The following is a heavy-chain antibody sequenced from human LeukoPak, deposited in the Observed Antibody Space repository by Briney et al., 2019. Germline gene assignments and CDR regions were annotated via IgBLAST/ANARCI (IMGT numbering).Heavy chain of an antibody. CDR2: ISPYNRNT. CDR3: ARSTADTGMVNYYYYYMDV. D-gene: IGHD5-18*01. CDR1: GYTFTTYG. V-gene: IGHV1-18*01. J-gene: IGHJ6*03. Sequence: ASVNVSCKASGYTFTTYGITWVRQAPGQGLEWVGCISPYNRNTNYAHSLHDRVTMTTDTSKSRAYMELRRLRSDDTVVYYCARSTADTGMVNYYYYYMDVWGKGTTVTVSS.